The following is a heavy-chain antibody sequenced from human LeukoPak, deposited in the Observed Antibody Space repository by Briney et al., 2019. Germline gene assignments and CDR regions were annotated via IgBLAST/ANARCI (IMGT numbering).Heavy chain of an antibody. CDR1: GFTFSSYA. Sequence: GGSLRLSCVASGFTFSSYAMHWVRQAPGKGLEWVAVISYDGSNKYYADSVKGRFTISRDNSKNTLYLQMNSLRAEDTAVYYCAKDWATDTAMVLWGQGTLVTVSS. V-gene: IGHV3-30-3*01. J-gene: IGHJ4*02. D-gene: IGHD5-18*01. CDR3: AKDWATDTAMVL. CDR2: ISYDGSNK.